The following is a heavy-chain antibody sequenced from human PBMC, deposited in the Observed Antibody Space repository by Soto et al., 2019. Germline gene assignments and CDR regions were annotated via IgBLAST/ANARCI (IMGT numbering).Heavy chain of an antibody. D-gene: IGHD6-19*01. CDR1: GFTFSSYA. Sequence: QVQLVESGGGVVQPGRSLRLSCAASGFTFSSYAMHWVRQAPGKGLEWVAVISYDGSNKYYADSVKGRFTISRDNSKNTLYLPMNSLRAEDTAVYYCARDGSGWYDSGAFDIWGQGTMVTVSS. CDR3: ARDGSGWYDSGAFDI. J-gene: IGHJ3*02. V-gene: IGHV3-30-3*01. CDR2: ISYDGSNK.